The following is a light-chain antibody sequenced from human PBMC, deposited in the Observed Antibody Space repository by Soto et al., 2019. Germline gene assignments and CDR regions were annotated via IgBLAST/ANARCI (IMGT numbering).Light chain of an antibody. V-gene: IGKV1-9*01. CDR2: GAS. CDR1: PAIASF. Sequence: IQLTQSPSSLSASVGDRVTITCRASPAIASFLAWYQQKPGTAPKLLIYGASTLQSGVPSRFSGSRSGTDYTLTIASLQPADFATYYCQQLNGSPWTFGQGTKVEIK. J-gene: IGKJ1*01. CDR3: QQLNGSPWT.